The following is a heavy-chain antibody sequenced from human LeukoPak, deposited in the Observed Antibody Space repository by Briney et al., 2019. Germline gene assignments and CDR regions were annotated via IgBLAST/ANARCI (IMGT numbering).Heavy chain of an antibody. Sequence: ASVMVSCKASGYTFTSYDINWVRQATGQGLEWMGWMNPNSGNTGYAQKFQGRVTMTRNTSISTAYMELSSLRSEDTAMYYCAREVPGREWWRQINWFDPWGQGTLVTVSS. V-gene: IGHV1-8*01. CDR2: MNPNSGNT. CDR3: AREVPGREWWRQINWFDP. J-gene: IGHJ5*02. CDR1: GYTFTSYD. D-gene: IGHD2-15*01.